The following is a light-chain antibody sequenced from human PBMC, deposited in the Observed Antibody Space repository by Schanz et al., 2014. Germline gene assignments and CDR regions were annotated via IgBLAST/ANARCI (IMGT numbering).Light chain of an antibody. V-gene: IGKV4-1*01. J-gene: IGKJ3*01. CDR1: QSVLYSSNNKNY. CDR3: HQYYSTPPT. Sequence: DIVMTQSPDSLAVSLGERVTIHCKSSQSVLYSSNNKNYLAWYQHKPGQPPNLLIYWASTRESGVPDRFSGSGSGTDFTLTISSLQTEDVAVYYCHQYYSTPPTFGPGTKVDIK. CDR2: WAS.